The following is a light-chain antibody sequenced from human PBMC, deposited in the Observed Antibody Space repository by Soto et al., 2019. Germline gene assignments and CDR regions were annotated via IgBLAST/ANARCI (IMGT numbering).Light chain of an antibody. CDR1: QTISSW. CDR2: TAS. CDR3: QHYNSYSEA. Sequence: DIQMTQSPSTLSGSVGDRVTITCRASQTISSWLAWYQQKPGKAPTLLIYTASTLKTAVPSRFSCSRSRTEFTLPIRTLPPDAFAPYYCQHYNSYSEAFGQGTTVDIK. J-gene: IGKJ1*01. V-gene: IGKV1-5*03.